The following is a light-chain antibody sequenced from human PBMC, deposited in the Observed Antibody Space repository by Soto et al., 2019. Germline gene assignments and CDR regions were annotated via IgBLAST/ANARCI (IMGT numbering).Light chain of an antibody. CDR1: QTIDSW. J-gene: IGKJ1*01. CDR3: QQYKSYSWT. V-gene: IGKV1-5*01. CDR2: DAS. Sequence: DIQMTQSPSTLSASVGDRVTITCRASQTIDSWLAWYQQRPGKPPKVLIYDASSLKSGVPSRFSGSGSGTEFTLTISSLQPDDFATYYCQQYKSYSWTFGQGTKVDI.